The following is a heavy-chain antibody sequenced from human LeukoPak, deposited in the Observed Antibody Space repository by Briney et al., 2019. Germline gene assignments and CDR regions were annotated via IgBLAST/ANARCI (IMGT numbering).Heavy chain of an antibody. CDR1: GYTFTSYG. CDR3: ARDGRLWLPNTGGYYFDY. V-gene: IGHV1-18*01. Sequence: ASVKVSCKASGYTFTSYGISWVRQAPGQGLEWMGWISAYNGNTNYAQKLQGRVTMTTDTSTSTAYMELRSLRSDDTAVYYCARDGRLWLPNTGGYYFDYWGQGTLVTVSS. D-gene: IGHD5-18*01. CDR2: ISAYNGNT. J-gene: IGHJ4*02.